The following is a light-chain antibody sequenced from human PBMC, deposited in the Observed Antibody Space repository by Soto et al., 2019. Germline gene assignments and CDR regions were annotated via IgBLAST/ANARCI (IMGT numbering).Light chain of an antibody. V-gene: IGKV1-39*01. CDR2: TTS. Sequence: DIQLTQSPSSLSASVGDRVSISCRARQSISRYLNWYQWRPGKAPTLLIYTTSSVQGGVPSRFSGSGSGTDFNLTISSLQPEDVATYCCHQTSNTPYTFGRGNTLAI. CDR1: QSISRY. CDR3: HQTSNTPYT. J-gene: IGKJ2*01.